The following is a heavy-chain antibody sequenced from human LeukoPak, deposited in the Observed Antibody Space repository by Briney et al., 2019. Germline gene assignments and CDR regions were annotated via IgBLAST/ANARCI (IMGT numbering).Heavy chain of an antibody. CDR2: IYSGGTT. Sequence: GGSLRLSCAASGFNVSNNFVNWVRQAPGEGLEWVSAIYSGGTTYYADSVKGRFTISRDNSKNTLYFQMNSLRAEDTAVYYCARDRGVAGDFDFWGLGTLVTVSS. CDR1: GFNVSNNF. D-gene: IGHD6-19*01. J-gene: IGHJ4*01. V-gene: IGHV3-66*01. CDR3: ARDRGVAGDFDF.